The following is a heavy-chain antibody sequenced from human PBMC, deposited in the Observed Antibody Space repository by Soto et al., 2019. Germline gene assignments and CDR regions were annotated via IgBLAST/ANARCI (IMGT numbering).Heavy chain of an antibody. CDR3: AREFHYCRGGSCYDTPDFDY. J-gene: IGHJ4*02. V-gene: IGHV1-69*04. CDR2: IIPILGIA. Sequence: SVKVSCKASGYTFTSYGINWVRQAPGQGLEWMGRIIPILGIANYAQKFQGRVTITADKSTSTAHMELSSLRSEDTAVYYCAREFHYCRGGSCYDTPDFDYWGQGTLVTVSS. CDR1: GYTFTSYG. D-gene: IGHD2-15*01.